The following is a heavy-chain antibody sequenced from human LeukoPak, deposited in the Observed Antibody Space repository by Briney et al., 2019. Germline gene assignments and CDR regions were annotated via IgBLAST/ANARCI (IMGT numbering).Heavy chain of an antibody. CDR3: AKVAKYYYGSETYYFFEQ. CDR1: GYTFTSYY. Sequence: VASVKVSCKASGYTFTSYYMHWVRQAPGQGLEWMGIVNPSGGSTSYAQKFQGRVTMTRDMSTSTVYMELSSLRSEDTAVYYCAKVAKYYYGSETYYFFEQWGQGTPVTASS. V-gene: IGHV1-46*01. J-gene: IGHJ4*02. CDR2: VNPSGGST. D-gene: IGHD3-10*01.